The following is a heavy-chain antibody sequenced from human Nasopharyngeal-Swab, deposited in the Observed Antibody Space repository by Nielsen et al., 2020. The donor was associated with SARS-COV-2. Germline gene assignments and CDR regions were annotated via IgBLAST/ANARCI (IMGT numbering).Heavy chain of an antibody. CDR3: ARQSDYYYGMDV. J-gene: IGHJ6*02. Sequence: SETLSLTCSVSGGSISNYYWSWIRQPPGKGLQWIGYIYYSGSTNYNPSLKSRVTISVDTSKNQFSLKLSSVTAADTAVYYCARQSDYYYGMDVWGQGTTVTVSS. CDR2: IYYSGST. V-gene: IGHV4-59*08. CDR1: GGSISNYY.